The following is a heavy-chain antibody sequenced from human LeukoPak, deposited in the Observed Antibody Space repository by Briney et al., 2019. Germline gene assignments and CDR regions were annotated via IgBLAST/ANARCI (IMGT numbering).Heavy chain of an antibody. CDR2: IYYRGST. Sequence: SETLSLTCTVSGGSISSYYWSWIRQPPGKGLEWIGYIYYRGSTNYNPSLKSRVTISVDTSKNQFSLKLSSVTAADTAVYYCARHRLPGDSRLVLHFDYWGQGTLVTVSS. V-gene: IGHV4-59*08. CDR1: GGSISSYY. D-gene: IGHD5-24*01. J-gene: IGHJ4*02. CDR3: ARHRLPGDSRLVLHFDY.